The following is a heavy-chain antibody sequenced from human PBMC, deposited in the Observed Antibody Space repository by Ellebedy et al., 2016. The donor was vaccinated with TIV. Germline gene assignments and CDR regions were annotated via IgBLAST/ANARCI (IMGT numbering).Heavy chain of an antibody. CDR2: ISGSGGST. CDR1: GFTFSSYA. D-gene: IGHD5/OR15-5a*01. J-gene: IGHJ6*02. V-gene: IGHV3-23*01. Sequence: GESLKISXAASGFTFSSYAMSWVRQAPGKGLEWVSAISGSGGSTYYADSVKGRFTISRDNSKNTLYLQMNSLRAEDTAVYYCAKTAGYGVIRYYYYGMDVWGQGTTVTVSS. CDR3: AKTAGYGVIRYYYYGMDV.